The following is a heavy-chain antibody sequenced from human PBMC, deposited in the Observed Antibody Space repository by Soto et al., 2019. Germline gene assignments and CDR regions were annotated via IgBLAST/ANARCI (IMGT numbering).Heavy chain of an antibody. V-gene: IGHV1-69*13. Sequence: SVKVSCKASGGTFSSYAISWVRQAPGQGLEWMGGIIPIFGTANYAQKFQGRVTITADESTSTAYMELSSLRSEDTAVYYCARGKMTTVTLYYYYGMDVWGQRTTVPASS. D-gene: IGHD4-4*01. CDR2: IIPIFGTA. J-gene: IGHJ6*02. CDR1: GGTFSSYA. CDR3: ARGKMTTVTLYYYYGMDV.